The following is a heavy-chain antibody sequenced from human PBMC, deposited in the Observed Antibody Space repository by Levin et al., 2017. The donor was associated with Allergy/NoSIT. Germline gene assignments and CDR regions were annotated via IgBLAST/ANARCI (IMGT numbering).Heavy chain of an antibody. CDR2: IFSDDEK. D-gene: IGHD3-3*01. V-gene: IGHV2-26*01. CDR1: GSSFDNERLG. Sequence: KESGPTLVKPTETLTLTCTVSGSSFDNERLGVTWIRQSPGKALEWLAHIFSDDEKSYSTSLKTRLTISKDTSKSQVVLKMTNMDPVDTGTYFCARIQEPSNFNFWSGYYYWFDPWGQGTLVTVSS. CDR3: ARIQEPSNFNFWSGYYYWFDP. J-gene: IGHJ5*02.